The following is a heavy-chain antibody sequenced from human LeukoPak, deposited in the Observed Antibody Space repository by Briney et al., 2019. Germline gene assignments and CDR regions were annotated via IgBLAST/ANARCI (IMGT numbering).Heavy chain of an antibody. J-gene: IGHJ5*02. D-gene: IGHD3-22*01. V-gene: IGHV3-74*01. CDR2: INNDGNRT. CDR3: ARDLGQYYDTSDNWFEP. Sequence: GGSLRLSCAASGFTFSTYWMHWVPEVPEKGRLWVSRINNDGNRTNYADSGKGRFTISRDNAKNTVYLHMDNLRVEDTAVYYCARDLGQYYDTSDNWFEPWGQGTLVTVAS. CDR1: GFTFSTYW.